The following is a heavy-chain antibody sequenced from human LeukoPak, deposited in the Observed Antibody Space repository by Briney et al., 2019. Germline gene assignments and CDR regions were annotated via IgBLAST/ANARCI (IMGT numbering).Heavy chain of an antibody. Sequence: SETLSLTCAVYGGSFSGYFWSWIRQPPGKGLEWIGEINHSGSTNYNPSLKNRVTISVDTSKNQFSLKLSSVTAADTAVYYCASFNGSGSYSSIRYYYYYGMDVWGQGTTVTVSS. D-gene: IGHD3-10*01. CDR1: GGSFSGYF. CDR2: INHSGST. J-gene: IGHJ6*02. V-gene: IGHV4-34*01. CDR3: ASFNGSGSYSSIRYYYYYGMDV.